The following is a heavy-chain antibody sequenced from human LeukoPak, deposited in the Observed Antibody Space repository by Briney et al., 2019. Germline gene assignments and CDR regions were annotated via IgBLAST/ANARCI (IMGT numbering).Heavy chain of an antibody. CDR2: INPNTGGT. J-gene: IGHJ4*02. CDR3: ARDRPPDY. CDR1: GYTFTAYY. V-gene: IGHV1-2*02. Sequence: TSVKVSCKASGYTFTAYYMHWGRQAPGQGLEWMGWINPNTGGTDYAQRFQGRVTMTRDTSISTAYMELSRLRSDDTAVYFCARDRPPDYWGQGTLVTVSS.